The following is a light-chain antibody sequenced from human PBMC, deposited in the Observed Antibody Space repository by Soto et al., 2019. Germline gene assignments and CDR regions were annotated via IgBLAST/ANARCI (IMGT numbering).Light chain of an antibody. CDR1: QSVKSSY. J-gene: IGKJ5*01. CDR3: QQYGSSPIT. Sequence: IVLTQSPGTLSLSPGERATLPCRASQSVKSSYLAWYQHKPGQAPRLLIYGTSSRATGIPDRFSGSGSGTDLTLTISRLEPEDFAVYYCQQYGSSPITFGQGTRREIK. V-gene: IGKV3-20*01. CDR2: GTS.